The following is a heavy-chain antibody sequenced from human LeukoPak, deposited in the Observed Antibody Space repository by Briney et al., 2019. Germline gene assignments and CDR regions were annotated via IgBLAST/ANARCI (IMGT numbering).Heavy chain of an antibody. J-gene: IGHJ4*02. V-gene: IGHV1-24*01. Sequence: GASVKVSCKVSGYTLSELSMQWVRQAPGKGLEWMGGFDPEDGETIYAQKFQDRVTMTEDTSTDTAYMERSSLRSEDTAVYYCATRHPHYGDYVEDYWGQGTVVTVSS. CDR2: FDPEDGET. CDR3: ATRHPHYGDYVEDY. CDR1: GYTLSELS. D-gene: IGHD4-17*01.